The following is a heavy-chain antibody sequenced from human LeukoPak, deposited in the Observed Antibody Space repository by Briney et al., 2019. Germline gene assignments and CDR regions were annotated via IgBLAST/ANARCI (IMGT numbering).Heavy chain of an antibody. Sequence: GASVKVSCKASGGTFSSYAISWVRQPPGQGLEWMGGIIPIFGTANYAQKFQGRITITTDESTSTAYMELSSLRSEDTAVYYRARCDHYYYYMDVWGKGTTVTVSS. CDR2: IIPIFGTA. CDR3: ARCDHYYYYMDV. CDR1: GGTFSSYA. J-gene: IGHJ6*03. V-gene: IGHV1-69*05.